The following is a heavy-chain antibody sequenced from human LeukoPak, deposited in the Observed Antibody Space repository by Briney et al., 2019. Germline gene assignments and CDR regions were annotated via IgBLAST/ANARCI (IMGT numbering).Heavy chain of an antibody. CDR3: ARENIVLMVYALDY. CDR2: ISAYNGNT. Sequence: GASVKVSCKASGYTFTSYGISWVRQAPGQGLEWMGWISAYNGNTNYAQKLQGRVTMATDTYTSTAYMELRSLRSDDTAVYYCARENIVLMVYALDYWGQGTLVTVSS. D-gene: IGHD2-8*01. V-gene: IGHV1-18*01. J-gene: IGHJ4*02. CDR1: GYTFTSYG.